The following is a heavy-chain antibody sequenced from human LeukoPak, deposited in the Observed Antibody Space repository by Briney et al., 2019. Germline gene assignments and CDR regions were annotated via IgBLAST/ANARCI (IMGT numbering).Heavy chain of an antibody. CDR1: GDSVSSNSAA. V-gene: IGHV6-1*01. D-gene: IGHD1-26*01. Sequence: SQTLSLTCAFSGDSVSSNSAAWNWIRQSPSRGLEWLGRTYYRSKWYNGYAVSVKSRITIKPDTSKNQFSLQLNSVTPDDTAVYYCARVVGREVDYWGQGTLVTVSS. J-gene: IGHJ4*02. CDR3: ARVVGREVDY. CDR2: TYYRSKWYN.